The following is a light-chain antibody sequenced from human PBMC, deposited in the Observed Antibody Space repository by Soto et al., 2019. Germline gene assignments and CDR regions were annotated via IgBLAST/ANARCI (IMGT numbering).Light chain of an antibody. Sequence: QSVLTQSPSASASLGASVKLTCTLSGGHSSYAIAWHQQQPEKGPRYLMKLKSDGSHSKGDGIPDRFSGSSSGAERYLTISSLQSEDEADYYCQTWGTGVIFGGGTKLTVL. CDR2: LKSDGSH. CDR1: GGHSSYA. CDR3: QTWGTGVI. J-gene: IGLJ2*01. V-gene: IGLV4-69*01.